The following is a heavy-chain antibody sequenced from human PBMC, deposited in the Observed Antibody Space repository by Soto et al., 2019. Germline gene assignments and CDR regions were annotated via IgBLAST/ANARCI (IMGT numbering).Heavy chain of an antibody. J-gene: IGHJ4*02. CDR1: GFTVSNYA. D-gene: IGHD2-2*01. CDR3: AKRSTDSSGYSGY. Sequence: GGSLRLSCATSGFTVSNYAMSWVRQAPGKGLEWVSGISGSGGSSYYADSVKGRFTISRDNSKNTLNLQMDSLRAEDTAVYYCAKRSTDSSGYSGYWGQGTVVTVSS. V-gene: IGHV3-23*01. CDR2: ISGSGGSS.